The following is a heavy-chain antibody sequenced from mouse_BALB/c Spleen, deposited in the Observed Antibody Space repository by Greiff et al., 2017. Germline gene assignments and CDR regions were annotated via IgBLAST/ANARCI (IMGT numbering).Heavy chain of an antibody. Sequence: QVQLKESGAELVTPGDSVSLSCNASGYTFTSYYIYWVKQRPGQGLEWIGVINPGNGGTNFNEKFKSKATLTVDKNTSTAYMQLSSLTSEDSAVYCGTREGYYAMDYWGQGTSVTVSS. J-gene: IGHJ4*01. CDR3: TREGYYAMDY. CDR2: INPGNGGT. CDR1: GYTFTSYY. V-gene: IGHV1S81*02.